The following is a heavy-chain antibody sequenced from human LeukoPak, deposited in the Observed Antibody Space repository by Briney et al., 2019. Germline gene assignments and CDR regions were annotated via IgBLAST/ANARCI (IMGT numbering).Heavy chain of an antibody. CDR1: GFTFSSYS. CDR3: AKDYPRITRKRTDYDFWSGPDPDAFDI. V-gene: IGHV3-48*01. Sequence: GGSLRLSCAASGFTFSSYSMNWVRQAPGKGLEWVSYISSSSSTIYYADSVKGRFTISRDNAKNSLYLQMTSLRAEDTAVYYCAKDYPRITRKRTDYDFWSGPDPDAFDIWGQGTMVTVSS. D-gene: IGHD3-3*01. J-gene: IGHJ3*02. CDR2: ISSSSSTI.